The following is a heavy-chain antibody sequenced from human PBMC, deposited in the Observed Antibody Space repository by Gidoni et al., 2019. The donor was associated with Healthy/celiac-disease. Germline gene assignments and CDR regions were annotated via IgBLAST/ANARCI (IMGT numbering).Heavy chain of an antibody. CDR2: IKSKTDGGTT. CDR3: TTVSYYSGYAGARYYFDY. CDR1: GFTFSNAL. J-gene: IGHJ4*02. V-gene: IGHV3-15*01. D-gene: IGHD5-12*01. Sequence: EVQLVESGGGLVKPGGSLRLSCAASGFTFSNALMSWVRQSPGKGLWCVGRIKSKTDGGTTEYAEPVKVRFTISREDSKNTLYLKMNSLKTEDTAVYYCTTVSYYSGYAGARYYFDYWGQGTLVTVSS.